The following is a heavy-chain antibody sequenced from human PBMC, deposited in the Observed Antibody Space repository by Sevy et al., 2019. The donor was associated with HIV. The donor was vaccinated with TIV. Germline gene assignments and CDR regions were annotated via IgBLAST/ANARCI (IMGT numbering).Heavy chain of an antibody. V-gene: IGHV4-59*01. Sequence: SETMSLTCTVSGGSIGRYYWSWIRQSPGRGLEWVGYIYYDGSTDYNSSLKSRVTTALETSKNQFSLSLNSVTAADTAAYYCARDAGNYHDSSNYYYVYAFDIWGQGTLVTVSS. CDR3: ARDAGNYHDSSNYYYVYAFDI. J-gene: IGHJ3*02. D-gene: IGHD3-22*01. CDR1: GGSIGRYY. CDR2: IYYDGST.